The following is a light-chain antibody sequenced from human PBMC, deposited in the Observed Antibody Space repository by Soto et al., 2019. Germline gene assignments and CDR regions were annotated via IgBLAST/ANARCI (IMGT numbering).Light chain of an antibody. Sequence: EIVMTQSQATLSVSPGERATLSCRASQSVSSNLAWYQQKPGQAPRLLIYGASTSATRIPARFSGSGSGTELTLTNSSLQAEDIAVYYCQQYNNWPPWTFGQETKVEIK. J-gene: IGKJ1*01. CDR3: QQYNNWPPWT. CDR1: QSVSSN. V-gene: IGKV3-15*01. CDR2: GAS.